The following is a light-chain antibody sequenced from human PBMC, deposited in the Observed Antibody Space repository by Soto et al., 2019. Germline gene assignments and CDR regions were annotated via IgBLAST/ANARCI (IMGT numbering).Light chain of an antibody. CDR1: SSDVGGYKY. CDR3: SSYTSTSTWV. V-gene: IGLV2-14*01. Sequence: QSVLTQPASVSGSPGQAITISCTGTSSDVGGYKYVSWYQHHTGKVPKLMIYEVSNRPSGVSNRFSGSKSGNTASLTISGLQAEDEADYYCSSYTSTSTWVFGGGTKVTVL. CDR2: EVS. J-gene: IGLJ3*02.